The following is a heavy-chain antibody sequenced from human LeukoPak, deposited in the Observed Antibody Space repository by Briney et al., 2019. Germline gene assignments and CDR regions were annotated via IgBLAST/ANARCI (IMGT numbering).Heavy chain of an antibody. J-gene: IGHJ6*02. CDR1: GGSFTDYF. D-gene: IGHD3-22*01. Sequence: SETLSLTCTVYGGSFTDYFWTWIRHSPGKGLEWIGEINDYTGDTNYNPSLNSRVSISLEKSKNQFPLELRSVTAADTAVYYCARGCIAKIVVVHSFSYGMDVWGQGTTVTVSS. CDR3: ARGCIAKIVVVHSFSYGMDV. CDR2: INDYTGDT. V-gene: IGHV4-34*01.